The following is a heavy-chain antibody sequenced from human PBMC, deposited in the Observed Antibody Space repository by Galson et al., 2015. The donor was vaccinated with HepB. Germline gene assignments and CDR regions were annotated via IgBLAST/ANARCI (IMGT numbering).Heavy chain of an antibody. J-gene: IGHJ4*02. Sequence: SLRLSCAASGFTSSNYAMSWVRQAPGKGLEWVSVISGSGGTTSYADSVKGRFTISRDNSKNTLYLQMNSLRVEDTAVYYCAKDSTYSTSWYAFDYWGQGALVTVSS. CDR3: AKDSTYSTSWYAFDY. CDR1: GFTSSNYA. D-gene: IGHD6-13*01. CDR2: ISGSGGTT. V-gene: IGHV3-23*01.